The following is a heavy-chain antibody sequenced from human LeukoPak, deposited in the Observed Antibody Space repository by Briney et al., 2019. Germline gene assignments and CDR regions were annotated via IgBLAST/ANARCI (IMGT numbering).Heavy chain of an antibody. CDR3: ARDLGISGWYAPPLGYFDY. D-gene: IGHD6-19*01. Sequence: SETLSLTCAVYGGSFSDYYWSWIRQPPGKGLEWIGEINHSGSTNYNPSLKSRVTISVDTSKNQFSLKLSSVTAADTAVYYCARDLGISGWYAPPLGYFDYWGQGTLLTVSS. CDR2: INHSGST. CDR1: GGSFSDYY. J-gene: IGHJ4*02. V-gene: IGHV4-34*01.